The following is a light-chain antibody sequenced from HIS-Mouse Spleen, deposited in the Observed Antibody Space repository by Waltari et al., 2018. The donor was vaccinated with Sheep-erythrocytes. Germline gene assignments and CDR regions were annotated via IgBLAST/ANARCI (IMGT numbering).Light chain of an antibody. Sequence: QSALTQPRSVSGSPGQSVTISCTGTSSDVGGYNYVSWYQQHPVKAPKLMIYDVSKRPPGVPDRFSGSKSGNTASLTISGLQAEDEADYYCCSYAGSYNHVFATGTKVTVL. CDR2: DVS. CDR1: SSDVGGYNY. V-gene: IGLV2-11*01. CDR3: CSYAGSYNHV. J-gene: IGLJ1*01.